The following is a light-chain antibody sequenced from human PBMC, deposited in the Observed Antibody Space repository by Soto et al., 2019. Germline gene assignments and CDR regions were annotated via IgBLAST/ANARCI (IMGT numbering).Light chain of an antibody. CDR3: QQYNNFPWT. Sequence: DIQMTQSPSTLSASVGDTVTITCRAGQSITNWLAWYQQKPERAPNLLIYDASNLEDGVPSRFSGSGSGTEFTLTISSLQPDDFATYYCQQYNNFPWTFGQGTRVDVK. J-gene: IGKJ1*01. CDR1: QSITNW. CDR2: DAS. V-gene: IGKV1-5*01.